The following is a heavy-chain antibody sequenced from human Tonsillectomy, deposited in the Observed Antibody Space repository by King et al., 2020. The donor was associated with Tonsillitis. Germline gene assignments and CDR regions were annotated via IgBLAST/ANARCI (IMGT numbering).Heavy chain of an antibody. CDR3: ARGRWSGYGGWRY. Sequence: VQLPQWGAGLLKPSETLSLTCAVYGGSFSGYYWSWIRQPPGKGLEWIGEINDSGSTNYNPSLKSRVTISVDTSKNQFSLKLSSVTAADTAVYYCARGRWSGYGGWRYWGQGTLVTVSS. CDR2: INDSGST. CDR1: GGSFSGYY. J-gene: IGHJ4*02. D-gene: IGHD3-3*01. V-gene: IGHV4-34*01.